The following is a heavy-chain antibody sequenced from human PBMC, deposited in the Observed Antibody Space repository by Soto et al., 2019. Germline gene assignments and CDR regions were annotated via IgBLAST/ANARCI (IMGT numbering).Heavy chain of an antibody. CDR1: GCSISSSSYY. CDR2: IYYSGST. D-gene: IGHD3-3*01. CDR3: ARSLPYYDFWSGYSWFDP. J-gene: IGHJ5*02. Sequence: SETLSLTCTVSGCSISSSSYYWGWIRQPPGKGLEWIGSIYYSGSTYYNPSLKSRVTISVDTSKNQFSLKLSSVTAADTAVYYCARSLPYYDFWSGYSWFDPWGQGTLVTVSS. V-gene: IGHV4-39*01.